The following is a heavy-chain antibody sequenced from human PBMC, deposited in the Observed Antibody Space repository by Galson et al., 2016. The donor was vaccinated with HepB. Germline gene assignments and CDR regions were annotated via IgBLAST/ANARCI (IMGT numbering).Heavy chain of an antibody. V-gene: IGHV3-48*02. J-gene: IGHJ6*02. CDR2: ISGDGSTM. CDR1: GFTFSIYS. Sequence: SLRLSCAASGFTFSIYSINWVRQAPGKGLEWLSYISGDGSTMYYADSVKGRFTISRDNAKNSVFLQMNSLRDEDTAVYYCARDLLWFFYGLDVWGQGTAVIVSS. CDR3: ARDLLWFFYGLDV. D-gene: IGHD3-10*01.